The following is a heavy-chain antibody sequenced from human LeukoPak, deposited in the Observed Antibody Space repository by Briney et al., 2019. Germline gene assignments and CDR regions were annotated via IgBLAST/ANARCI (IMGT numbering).Heavy chain of an antibody. CDR3: ARQGDTGSWYFDY. CDR2: ISYDGSNK. Sequence: TGGSLRLSCAASGFTFSYYAMHGVPHAPGKGLVCVAVISYDGSNKYYADSVKGQVTISRDNSKSTLYLQMDSLRAGDTAVYYCARQGDTGSWYFDYWGQGTLVTVSS. D-gene: IGHD2-21*02. J-gene: IGHJ4*02. V-gene: IGHV3-30-3*01. CDR1: GFTFSYYA.